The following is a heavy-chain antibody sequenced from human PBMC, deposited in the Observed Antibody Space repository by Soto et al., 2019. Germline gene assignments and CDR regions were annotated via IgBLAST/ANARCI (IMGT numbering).Heavy chain of an antibody. CDR2: ISAYNYNT. CDR1: GYIFSSYG. D-gene: IGHD2-8*02. J-gene: IGHJ6*02. Sequence: QVQLVQSGAEVKKPAASVKVACKAAGYIFSSYGISWVRQAPGQGPEWMGWISAYNYNTNYAEKLQGRVSMTTDTSTSTAYMELRSVRSDDTAVYYCARAGGRNFYYGMVVWGQGTTVTVSS. CDR3: ARAGGRNFYYGMVV. V-gene: IGHV1-18*01.